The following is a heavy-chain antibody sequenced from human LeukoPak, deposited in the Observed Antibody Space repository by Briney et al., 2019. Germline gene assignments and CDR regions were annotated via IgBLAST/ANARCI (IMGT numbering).Heavy chain of an antibody. D-gene: IGHD2-21*01. J-gene: IGHJ4*02. Sequence: PSGTLSLTCAVSGDSVSYDNWWSWVRQPPGKGLEWVGVTHHSGSSNYNPSLKSRVTVSVDKSKNQVSLSLTSVTAADTAVYYCARHHYFALAYWGQGTLVTVSS. CDR1: GDSVSYDNW. CDR2: THHSGSS. CDR3: ARHHYFALAY. V-gene: IGHV4-4*02.